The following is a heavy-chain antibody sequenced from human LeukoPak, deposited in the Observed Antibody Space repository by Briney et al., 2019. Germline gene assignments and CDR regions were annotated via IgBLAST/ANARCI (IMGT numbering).Heavy chain of an antibody. V-gene: IGHV4-39*07. CDR3: ARDLYGGNTYYYYYMDV. Sequence: SETLSLTCTVSGGSISSSSYYWGWIRQPPGKGLEWIGSIYYSGSTNYNPSLKSRVTISVDTSKNQFSLKLSSVTAADTAVYYCARDLYGGNTYYYYYMDVWGKGTTVTVSS. D-gene: IGHD4-23*01. CDR1: GGSISSSSYY. J-gene: IGHJ6*03. CDR2: IYYSGST.